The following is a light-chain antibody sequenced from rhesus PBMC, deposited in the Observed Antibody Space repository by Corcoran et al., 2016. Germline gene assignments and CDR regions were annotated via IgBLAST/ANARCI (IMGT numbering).Light chain of an antibody. Sequence: DIQMTQSPSSLSASVGDRVTITCRASENVNNYLNWYQQKPGKAHKVLIYQASTLHSGVPSRFSGSGSGTDYTFTISSLTQEDVATSCCQHGYGTRLTFGGGAKVEL. CDR1: ENVNNY. CDR2: QAS. V-gene: IGKV1-74*01. J-gene: IGKJ4*01. CDR3: QHGYGTRLT.